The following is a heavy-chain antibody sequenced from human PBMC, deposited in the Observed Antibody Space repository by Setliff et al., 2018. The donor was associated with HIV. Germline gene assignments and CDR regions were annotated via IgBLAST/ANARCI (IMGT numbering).Heavy chain of an antibody. V-gene: IGHV4-61*03. CDR1: GDSVSSRSYY. D-gene: IGHD1-1*01. J-gene: IGHJ4*02. CDR2: IYYSGST. CDR3: ASAGSGTRAPPRY. Sequence: SETLSLTCTVSGDSVSSRSYYWSWIRQPPGKGLEWIGYIYYSGSTNYNPSLKSRVTISVDTSKNHFSLKLASVTASDTAVYYCASAGSGTRAPPRYWGQGTLVTVSS.